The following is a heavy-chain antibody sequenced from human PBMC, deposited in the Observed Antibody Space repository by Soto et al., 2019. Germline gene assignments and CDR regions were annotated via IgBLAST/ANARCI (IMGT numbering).Heavy chain of an antibody. CDR3: ASREVTMARGVRDYYYYGMDV. V-gene: IGHV1-69*06. CDR1: GGTFSSYA. Sequence: ASVKVSCKASGGTFSSYAISWVRQAPGQGLEWMGGIIPIFGTANYAQKFQGRVTITADKSTSTAYMELSSLRSEDTAVYYCASREVTMARGVRDYYYYGMDVWGQGTTVTVSS. D-gene: IGHD3-10*01. CDR2: IIPIFGTA. J-gene: IGHJ6*02.